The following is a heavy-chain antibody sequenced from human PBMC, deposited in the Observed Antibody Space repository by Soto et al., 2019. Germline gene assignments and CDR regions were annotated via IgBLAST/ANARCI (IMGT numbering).Heavy chain of an antibody. V-gene: IGHV1-69*06. CDR2: IIPIFGAT. CDR3: ARMGGSFLDS. D-gene: IGHD1-26*01. CDR1: GGTFSSYA. Sequence: QVQLVQSGAEVKKPGSSVKVSCKASGGTFSSYAITWVRQAPGQGLDWMGEIIPIFGATNFAQKFQGRVTINADKSTTTAYMELSSLTSEDTAVYYCARMGGSFLDSWGQGTLVTVSS. J-gene: IGHJ5*01.